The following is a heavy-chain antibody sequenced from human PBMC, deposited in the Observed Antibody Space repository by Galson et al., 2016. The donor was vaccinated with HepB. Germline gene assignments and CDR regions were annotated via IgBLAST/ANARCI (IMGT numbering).Heavy chain of an antibody. CDR1: GFTFGGYA. D-gene: IGHD4-11*01. V-gene: IGHV3-49*03. CDR2: IRSKTYGGTT. Sequence: SLRLSCATSGFTFGGYAMSWFRQAPGKGLEWVGFIRSKTYGGTTAYAASGKARFTISRDDSTRFTYLHMISLNTGDTALYYCARVTPDYRPYYFDYWGQGALVTVAS. J-gene: IGHJ4*02. CDR3: ARVTPDYRPYYFDY.